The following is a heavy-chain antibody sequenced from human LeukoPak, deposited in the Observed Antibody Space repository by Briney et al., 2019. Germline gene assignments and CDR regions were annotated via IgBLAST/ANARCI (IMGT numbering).Heavy chain of an antibody. CDR3: ARDGGYVNFDY. J-gene: IGHJ4*02. D-gene: IGHD5-12*01. V-gene: IGHV3-7*03. CDR1: GFTFSSYW. CDR2: IKQDGSEK. Sequence: GRSLRLSCAASGFTFSSYWMSWVRQAPGKGLGWVANIKQDGSEKYYVDSVKGRFTISRANAKNSLYLQMNRLRAEDTAVYYCARDGGYVNFDYWGQGTLVTVSS.